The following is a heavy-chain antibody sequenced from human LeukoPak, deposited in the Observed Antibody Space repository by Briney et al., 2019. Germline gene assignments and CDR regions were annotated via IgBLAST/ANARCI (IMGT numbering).Heavy chain of an antibody. CDR2: ISGSGDST. D-gene: IGHD4-11*01. CDR3: ATSTVAKYDY. J-gene: IGHJ4*02. CDR1: GFSFSNYW. V-gene: IGHV3-23*01. Sequence: GGSLRLSCAASGFSFSNYWMSWVRQAPGKGLEWVSAISGSGDSTFNADSVKGRFTISRDNSKNTLYLQMNSLRAEDTALYYCATSTVAKYDYWGQGTLVAVSS.